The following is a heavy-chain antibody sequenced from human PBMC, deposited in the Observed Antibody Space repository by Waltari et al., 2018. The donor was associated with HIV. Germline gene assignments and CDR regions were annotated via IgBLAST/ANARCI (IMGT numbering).Heavy chain of an antibody. CDR1: GFTFSDDF. CDR2: VSHTGTYT. Sequence: QVQVVESGGGLVKPGGYLRLSCRYAGFTFSDDFMSWIRQTPRAGLELLAYVSHTGTYTFYADSLGGRFAVSRDNSRNSLYLDLNKLTTEDSGIYYCARESSVWDFWGQGILVTVSS. CDR3: ARESSVWDF. J-gene: IGHJ4*02. V-gene: IGHV3-11*01. D-gene: IGHD6-19*01.